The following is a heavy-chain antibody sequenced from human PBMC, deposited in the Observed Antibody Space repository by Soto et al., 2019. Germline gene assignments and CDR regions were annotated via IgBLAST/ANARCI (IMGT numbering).Heavy chain of an antibody. CDR1: GGSISSYY. CDR3: ARGVLLEPRGYNWFDP. Sequence: SETLSLTCTVSGGSISSYYWSWIRQPPGKGLEWIGYIYYSGSTNYNPSLKSRVTISVDTSKNQFSLKLSSVTAADTAVYYCARGVLLEPRGYNWFDPWGQGTLVTVSS. V-gene: IGHV4-59*01. CDR2: IYYSGST. J-gene: IGHJ5*02. D-gene: IGHD1-1*01.